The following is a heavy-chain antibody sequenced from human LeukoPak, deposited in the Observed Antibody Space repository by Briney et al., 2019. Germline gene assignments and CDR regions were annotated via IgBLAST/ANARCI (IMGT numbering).Heavy chain of an antibody. Sequence: SETLSLTCTVSGGSISSSSYYWGWIRQPPGKGLEWIGYIYYSGSTNYNPSLKSRVTISVDTSKNQFSLKLSSVTAADTAVYYCAREEVNYYDSSGYRFDPWGQGTLVTVSS. CDR1: GGSISSSSYY. CDR3: AREEVNYYDSSGYRFDP. CDR2: IYYSGST. J-gene: IGHJ5*02. V-gene: IGHV4-61*05. D-gene: IGHD3-22*01.